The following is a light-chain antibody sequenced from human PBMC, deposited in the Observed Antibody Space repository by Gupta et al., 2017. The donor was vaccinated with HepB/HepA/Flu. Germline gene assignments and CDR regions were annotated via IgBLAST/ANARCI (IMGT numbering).Light chain of an antibody. CDR1: QSLVYSDGNTY. J-gene: IGKJ1*01. V-gene: IGKV2-30*01. CDR2: KVS. Sequence: DVVMTQSPLSLPVTLGQPASISCRSSQSLVYSDGNTYLNWFKQRPGQAPRRLIYKVSNRDSGVPDRFSGSGLGTDFTLKISRGEAEDVGVYYCRQCTHWPPWTCGQGTKVEIK. CDR3: RQCTHWPPWT.